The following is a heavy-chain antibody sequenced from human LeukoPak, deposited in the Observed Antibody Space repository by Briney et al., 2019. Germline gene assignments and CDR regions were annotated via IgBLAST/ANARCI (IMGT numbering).Heavy chain of an antibody. CDR2: IIPLFGSA. J-gene: IGHJ4*02. V-gene: IGHV1-69*01. Sequence: SMKVSCKASGGTFSSYTIAWMRQAPGQGLEWLGGIIPLFGSANYAQKFQGRVTITDDESTSTAYMELSSLRSEDTAVYYCATPPTGTTTTGEFYFDSWGQGTLVTVSA. CDR3: ATPPTGTTTTGEFYFDS. CDR1: GGTFSSYT. D-gene: IGHD1-1*01.